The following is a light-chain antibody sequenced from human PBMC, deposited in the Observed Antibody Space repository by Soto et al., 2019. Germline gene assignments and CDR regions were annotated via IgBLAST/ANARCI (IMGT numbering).Light chain of an antibody. CDR2: GAS. V-gene: IGKV3D-15*01. Sequence: VMTQSPATLSVSPGERATLSCRASQRISNSLAWYQQRPGQAPRLLISGASSRATGIPDRFSGSGSGTDFTLTISRLEPEDFAVYYCQQYNNWPRTFGQGTRLEI. J-gene: IGKJ5*01. CDR3: QQYNNWPRT. CDR1: QRISNS.